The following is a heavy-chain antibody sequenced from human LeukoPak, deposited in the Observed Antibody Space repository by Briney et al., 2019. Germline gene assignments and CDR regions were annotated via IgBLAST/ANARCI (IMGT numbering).Heavy chain of an antibody. Sequence: ASVKVSCKASGYTFTSYDINWVRQATGQGLEWMGWMNPNSGNTGYAQKFQGRVTITRNTSISTAYMELSSLRSEDTAVYYCARGSVRGDYFDYWGQGTLVTVSS. CDR1: GYTFTSYD. CDR3: ARGSVRGDYFDY. V-gene: IGHV1-8*03. CDR2: MNPNSGNT. D-gene: IGHD3-10*01. J-gene: IGHJ4*02.